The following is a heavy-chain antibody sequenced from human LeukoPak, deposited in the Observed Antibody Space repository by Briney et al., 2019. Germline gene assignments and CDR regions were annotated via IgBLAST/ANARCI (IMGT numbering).Heavy chain of an antibody. V-gene: IGHV3-21*01. CDR3: ARGEITIFGVVITVFDY. D-gene: IGHD3-3*01. CDR1: GFTFSSYS. CDR2: ISSSSSYI. Sequence: GGSLRLSCAASGFTFSSYSMNWGRQPPGTGLGWVSSISSSSSYIYYADSVKGRFTISRDNAKNSLYLQMNSLRAEDTAVYYCARGEITIFGVVITVFDYWGQGTLVTVSS. J-gene: IGHJ4*02.